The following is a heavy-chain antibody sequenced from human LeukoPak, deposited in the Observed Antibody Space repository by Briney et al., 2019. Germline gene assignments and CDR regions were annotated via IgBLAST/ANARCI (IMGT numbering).Heavy chain of an antibody. CDR3: ARGTLRYFDWSQGYFDY. D-gene: IGHD3-9*01. CDR1: GGTFSSYA. CDR2: IIPIFGTA. J-gene: IGHJ4*02. Sequence: ASVKVSCKASGGTFSSYAISWVQQAPGQGLEWMGGIIPIFGTANYAQKFQGRVTITADESTSTAYMELSSLRSEDTAVYYCARGTLRYFDWSQGYFDYWGQGTLVTVSS. V-gene: IGHV1-69*13.